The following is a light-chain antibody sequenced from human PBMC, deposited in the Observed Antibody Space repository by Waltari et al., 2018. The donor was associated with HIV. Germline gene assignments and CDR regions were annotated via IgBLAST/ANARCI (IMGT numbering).Light chain of an antibody. CDR3: SSFTSSTTL. CDR2: DVN. CDR1: SSDIGDHNY. Sequence: QSALTQPASVSGSPGQSITISCTGTSSDIGDHNYVSWYQQHPGKAPKLMIYDVNSRPSGVSNRFSGSKSGNTASLTISGLQAEDEAHYYCSSFTSSTTLFGGGTKLTVL. V-gene: IGLV2-14*03. J-gene: IGLJ2*01.